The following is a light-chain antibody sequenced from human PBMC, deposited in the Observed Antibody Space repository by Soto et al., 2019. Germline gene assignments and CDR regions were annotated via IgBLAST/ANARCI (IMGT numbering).Light chain of an antibody. V-gene: IGKV1-27*01. CDR3: QKYSSVST. Sequence: DIQMTQSPSSLSASVGDRVTITCRASQGIRNFLAWYQQKPGKVPKLLISAASTLESGVPSRFSGSGSGTDFTLTIPSLQPEPVATYYCQKYSSVSTFGQGTRLESK. CDR2: AAS. J-gene: IGKJ5*01. CDR1: QGIRNF.